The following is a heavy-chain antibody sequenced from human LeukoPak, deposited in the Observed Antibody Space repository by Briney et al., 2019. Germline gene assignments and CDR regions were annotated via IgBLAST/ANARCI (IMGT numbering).Heavy chain of an antibody. D-gene: IGHD3-3*01. CDR3: ARATYDFWSGPNFDY. CDR1: GFTVSSNY. V-gene: IGHV3-53*01. CDR2: IYSGGST. Sequence: GSLRLSCAASGFTVSSNYMSWVRPAPGKGLEWVSVIYSGGSTYYADSVKGRFTISRDNSKNTLYLQMNSLRAEDTAVYYCARATYDFWSGPNFDYWGQGTLVTVSS. J-gene: IGHJ4*02.